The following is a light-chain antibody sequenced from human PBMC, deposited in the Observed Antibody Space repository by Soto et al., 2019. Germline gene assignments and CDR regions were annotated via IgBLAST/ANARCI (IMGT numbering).Light chain of an antibody. CDR2: DVS. V-gene: IGLV2-14*01. J-gene: IGLJ2*01. CDR1: SSDVGGYNY. Sequence: QSALTQPASVSGSPGQSITISCTGTSSDVGGYNYVSWYQQHPGKAPKLMIYDVSNRPSGVSNRCSGSKSGNTASLTISGLQDEDETDYYCSSYTSSSKVVFGGGTKLTVL. CDR3: SSYTSSSKVV.